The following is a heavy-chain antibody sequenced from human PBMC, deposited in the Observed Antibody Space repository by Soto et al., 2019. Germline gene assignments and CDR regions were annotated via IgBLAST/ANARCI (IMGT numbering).Heavy chain of an antibody. CDR3: ARGSRMRIPSASGRDYYYHGLDV. CDR1: GGSFSGYY. D-gene: IGHD2-15*01. J-gene: IGHJ6*02. CDR2: INHRGSI. Sequence: QVQLQQWGAGLLKPSETLSLNCAVYGGSFSGYYWSWIRQPPGKGLEWIGEINHRGSINYNPSLECRVTMSVDTSKNQFSLKLTSVTAEDTAVFYCARGSRMRIPSASGRDYYYHGLDVWGQGTAVTVSS. V-gene: IGHV4-34*01.